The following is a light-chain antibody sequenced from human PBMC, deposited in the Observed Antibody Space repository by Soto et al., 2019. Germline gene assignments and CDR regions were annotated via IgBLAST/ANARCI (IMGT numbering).Light chain of an antibody. CDR2: EVS. V-gene: IGLV2-8*01. CDR3: SSYAGSNNLVV. CDR1: SSDVGGYNY. Sequence: QSALTQPPSASGPPGQSVTISCTGTSSDVGGYNYVSWYQQHPGKAPKLMIYEVSKRPSGVPDRFSGSKSGNTASLTVSGLQAEDEADYYCSSYAGSNNLVVFGGGTKLTVL. J-gene: IGLJ2*01.